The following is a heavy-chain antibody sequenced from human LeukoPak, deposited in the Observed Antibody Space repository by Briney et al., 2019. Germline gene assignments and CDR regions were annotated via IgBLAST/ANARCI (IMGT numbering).Heavy chain of an antibody. J-gene: IGHJ5*02. CDR2: INHSGST. CDR3: ARHYRGLNNWFDP. Sequence: PSETLSLTCAVYGGSFSGYYWSWIRQPPGKGLEWIGEINHSGSTNYNPSLKSRVTISVDTSKNQFSLKLSSVTAADTAVYYCARHYRGLNNWFDPWGQGTLVTVSS. V-gene: IGHV4-34*01. D-gene: IGHD5-12*01. CDR1: GGSFSGYY.